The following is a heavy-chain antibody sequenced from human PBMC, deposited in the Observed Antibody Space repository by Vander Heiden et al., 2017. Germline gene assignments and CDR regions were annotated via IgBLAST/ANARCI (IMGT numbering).Heavy chain of an antibody. J-gene: IGHJ5*02. CDR2: IIPIFGTA. D-gene: IGHD3-22*01. CDR3: ARDRSSGYYYKVGWFDP. CDR1: GGTFSSYA. V-gene: IGHV1-69*01. Sequence: QVQLVQSGAEVKKPGSSVKVSCKASGGTFSSYAISWVRQAPGQGLEWMGGIIPIFGTANYAQKFQGRVTITADESTSTAYMELSSLRSEDTAVYYWARDRSSGYYYKVGWFDPWGQGTLVTVSS.